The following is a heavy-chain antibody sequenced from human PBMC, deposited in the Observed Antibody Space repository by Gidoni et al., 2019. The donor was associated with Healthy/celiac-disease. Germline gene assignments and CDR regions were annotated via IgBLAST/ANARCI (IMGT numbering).Heavy chain of an antibody. J-gene: IGHJ4*02. V-gene: IGHV5-51*01. D-gene: IGHD4-17*01. CDR2: IYPGDSDT. CDR3: ARPRSVDGDYRFDY. Sequence: EVQLVQSGAEVKTPGQSLKISCKGYSYSFTSYWIGWVRQMPGKGLEWMGIIYPGDSDTRDSPSFQGQVTIAADKSISTAYLQWSSLKASDTAMYYCARPRSVDGDYRFDYWGQGTLVTVSS. CDR1: SYSFTSYW.